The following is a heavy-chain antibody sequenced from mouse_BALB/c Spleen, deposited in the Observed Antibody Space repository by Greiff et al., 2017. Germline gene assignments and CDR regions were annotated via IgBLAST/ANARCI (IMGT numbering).Heavy chain of an antibody. CDR1: GYTFTSYW. J-gene: IGHJ1*01. V-gene: IGHV1-87*01. CDR3: ARGPGWYFDV. Sequence: QVQLQQSGAELARPGASVKLSCKASGYTFTSYWMQWVKQRPGQGLEWIGAIYPGDGDTRYTQKFKGKATLTADKSSSTAYMQLSSLASEDSAVYYCARGPGWYFDVWGAGTTVTVSS. CDR2: IYPGDGDT.